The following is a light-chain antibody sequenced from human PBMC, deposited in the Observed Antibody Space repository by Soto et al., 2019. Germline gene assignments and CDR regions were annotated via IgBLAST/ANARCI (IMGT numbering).Light chain of an antibody. CDR2: EVS. CDR3: SSYTSSSTLGV. Sequence: LTQPASVSGSPGQSITISCTGTSSDVGGYNYVSWYQQHPGKAPKLMIYEVSNRPSGVSNRFSGSKSGNTASLTISGLQAEDEADYYCSSYTSSSTLGVFGTGTK. CDR1: SSDVGGYNY. V-gene: IGLV2-14*01. J-gene: IGLJ1*01.